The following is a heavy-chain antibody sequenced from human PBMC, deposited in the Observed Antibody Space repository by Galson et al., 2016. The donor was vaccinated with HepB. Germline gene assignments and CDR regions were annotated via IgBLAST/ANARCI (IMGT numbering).Heavy chain of an antibody. CDR2: IKQDGSEK. CDR3: ARESIGGFDP. CDR1: GFTFSSCW. J-gene: IGHJ5*02. Sequence: SLRLSCAASGFTFSSCWMSWVRQAPGKRLEWVANIKQDGSEKEYVDSVKGRFTISRDNAKNSLYLQMNSLRAEDTAVYYCARESIGGFDPWGQGTLVTVSS. V-gene: IGHV3-7*01. D-gene: IGHD3-16*01.